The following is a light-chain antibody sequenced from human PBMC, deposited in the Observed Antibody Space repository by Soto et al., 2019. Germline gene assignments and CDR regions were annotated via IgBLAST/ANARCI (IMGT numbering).Light chain of an antibody. CDR3: QQRSNWPPLT. Sequence: EIVLTQSPATLSLSPGERATLSCRASQSVSSYLAWYQQKPGQAPRLLIYDASNRATGIPARFSGSGSGKDFTLTISGLEPEDFAVYYCQQRSNWPPLTFGQGTKVEIK. CDR2: DAS. CDR1: QSVSSY. V-gene: IGKV3-11*01. J-gene: IGKJ1*01.